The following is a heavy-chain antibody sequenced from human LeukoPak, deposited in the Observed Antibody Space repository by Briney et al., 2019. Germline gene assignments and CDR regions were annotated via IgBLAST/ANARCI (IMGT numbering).Heavy chain of an antibody. CDR1: GFTFSSYS. CDR2: ISSSSSYV. V-gene: IGHV3-21*01. J-gene: IGHJ4*02. D-gene: IGHD6-19*01. Sequence: GGSLRLSCAASGFTFSSYSMNWVRQAPGKGLEWVSSISSSSSYVYYADSVKGRFTISRDNAKNSLYLQMNSLRAEDTAVYYCARDLSRWLVQELFDYWGQGTLVTVSS. CDR3: ARDLSRWLVQELFDY.